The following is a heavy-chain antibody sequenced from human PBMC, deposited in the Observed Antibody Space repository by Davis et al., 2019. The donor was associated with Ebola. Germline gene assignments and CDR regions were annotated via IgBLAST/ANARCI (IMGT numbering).Heavy chain of an antibody. D-gene: IGHD2/OR15-2a*01. CDR3: ARDPLIIGDATTDS. CDR2: ISSSGSTI. Sequence: GESPKIPRAASGFTFSDYYMSWIRQAPGKGLEWVSYISSSGSTIYYADSVKGRFAISRDNSKNTLYLQMNSLRADDTAVYYCARDPLIIGDATTDSWGQGTLVTVSS. CDR1: GFTFSDYY. V-gene: IGHV3-11*04. J-gene: IGHJ5*01.